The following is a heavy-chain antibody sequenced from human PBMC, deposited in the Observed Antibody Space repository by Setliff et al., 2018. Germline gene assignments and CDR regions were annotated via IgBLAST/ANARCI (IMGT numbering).Heavy chain of an antibody. J-gene: IGHJ4*02. CDR3: ARGRGSGGNPLWY. Sequence: PSETLSLTCTVSGGSIISHYWNWIRQTPGKGLEWIGYIYYSGTTNYNPSLKSRVTISVDTSKNRFSLRLSSVTAADTAVYYCARGRGSGGNPLWYWGQGTLVTVSS. V-gene: IGHV4-59*11. D-gene: IGHD2-21*01. CDR1: GGSIISHY. CDR2: IYYSGTT.